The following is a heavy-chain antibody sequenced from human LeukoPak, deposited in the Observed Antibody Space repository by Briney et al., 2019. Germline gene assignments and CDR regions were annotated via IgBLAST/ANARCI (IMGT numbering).Heavy chain of an antibody. J-gene: IGHJ4*02. CDR1: GYTFTSYG. V-gene: IGHV1-18*01. CDR3: ARDLRRYDSSGYYYY. Sequence: ASVTVSCTASGYTFTSYGISWVRQAPGQGLEWMGWISAYNGNTNYAQKLQGRVTMTTDTSTSTAYMELRSLRSDDTAVYYCARDLRRYDSSGYYYYWGQGTLVTVSS. CDR2: ISAYNGNT. D-gene: IGHD3-22*01.